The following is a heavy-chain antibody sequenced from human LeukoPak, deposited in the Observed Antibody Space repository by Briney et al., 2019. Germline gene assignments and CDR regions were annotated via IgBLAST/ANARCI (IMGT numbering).Heavy chain of an antibody. V-gene: IGHV3-23*01. CDR3: ARDLGYCTNGVCHTRFDY. D-gene: IGHD2-8*01. J-gene: IGHJ4*02. CDR1: GFTFSSFA. CDR2: ITGSGSGA. Sequence: GGSLRLSCAASGFTFSSFAINWVRQAPGKGLEWVSVITGSGSGADYADSVKGRFTISRDNSQNTVHLQMNSLRAEDTAVYYCARDLGYCTNGVCHTRFDYWGQGNLVAVSS.